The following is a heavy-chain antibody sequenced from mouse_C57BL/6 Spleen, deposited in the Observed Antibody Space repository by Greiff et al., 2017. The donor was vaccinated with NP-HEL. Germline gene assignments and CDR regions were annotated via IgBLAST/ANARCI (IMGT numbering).Heavy chain of an antibody. CDR3: TSSSSPYAMDY. D-gene: IGHD1-1*01. J-gene: IGHJ4*01. Sequence: VQLQQSGAELVRPGASVTLSCKASGYTFTDYEMYWVKQTPVHGLEWIGAIDPETGGTAYNQKFKGKAILTADKSSSTAYMELRSLTSEDSAVYYCTSSSSPYAMDYWGQGTSVTVSS. CDR1: GYTFTDYE. V-gene: IGHV1-15*01. CDR2: IDPETGGT.